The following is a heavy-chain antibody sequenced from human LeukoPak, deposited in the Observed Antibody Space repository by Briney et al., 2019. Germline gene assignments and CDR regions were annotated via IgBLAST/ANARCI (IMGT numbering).Heavy chain of an antibody. CDR3: ARLYCGVGICYSYYMDV. Sequence: GGSLRLSCAASGFTFSDYWMIWVRQTLGKGLQWVADIKQDGSDRFYVDSVKGRFTISRDNAKNSLHLQMNSLRAEDTAVYYCARLYCGVGICYSYYMDVWGKGTTVTVSS. J-gene: IGHJ6*03. D-gene: IGHD2-21*01. CDR1: GFTFSDYW. CDR2: IKQDGSDR. V-gene: IGHV3-7*01.